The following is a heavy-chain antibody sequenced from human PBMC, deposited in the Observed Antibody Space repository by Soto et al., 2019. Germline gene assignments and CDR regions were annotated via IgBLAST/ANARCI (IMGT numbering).Heavy chain of an antibody. CDR2: ISSSSSTI. CDR1: GFTFSSYS. CDR3: ARDLRELGAFDI. J-gene: IGHJ3*02. Sequence: GGSLSLSCAPSGFTFSSYSMNWVRQAPGKGLEWVSYISSSSSTIYYADSVKGRFTIARDNAKNSLYRQMDSLRAEDTAVYYCARDLRELGAFDIWGQGTMVTVSS. V-gene: IGHV3-48*01. D-gene: IGHD3-10*01.